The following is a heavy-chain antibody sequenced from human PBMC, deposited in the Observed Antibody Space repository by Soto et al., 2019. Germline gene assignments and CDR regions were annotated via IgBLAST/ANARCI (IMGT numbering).Heavy chain of an antibody. Sequence: GVSLRLSCVASGFTFSNVAMSWVRQAPGEGLEWVSAISGSGDDTFYADSMKGRFTISRDNSKDTLYLQINSLRAEDTAVYYCANPIPKTGTTFGFWGQGTLVTVSS. CDR3: ANPIPKTGTTFGF. V-gene: IGHV3-23*01. J-gene: IGHJ4*02. CDR1: GFTFSNVA. CDR2: ISGSGDDT. D-gene: IGHD1-1*01.